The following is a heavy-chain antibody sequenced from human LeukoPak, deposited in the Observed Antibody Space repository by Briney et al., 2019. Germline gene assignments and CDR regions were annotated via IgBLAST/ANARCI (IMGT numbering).Heavy chain of an antibody. J-gene: IGHJ6*02. CDR2: INPNSGGT. Sequence: ASVKVSRKASGYTFTGYYMHWVRQAPGQGLEWMGRINPNSGGTNYAQKFQGRVTMTRDTSISTAYMELSRLRSDDTAVYYCASSTISPYYYYYGMDVWGQGTTVTVSS. V-gene: IGHV1-2*06. CDR1: GYTFTGYY. D-gene: IGHD1/OR15-1a*01. CDR3: ASSTISPYYYYYGMDV.